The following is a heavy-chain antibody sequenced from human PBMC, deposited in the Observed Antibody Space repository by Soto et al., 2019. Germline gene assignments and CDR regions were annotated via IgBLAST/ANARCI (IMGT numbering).Heavy chain of an antibody. J-gene: IGHJ6*02. CDR2: IYYSGST. Sequence: SETLSLTCTVSGGSISSDGYYWSWIRQHPGKGLEWIGYIYYSGSTYYNPSLKSRVTISVDTSKNQFSLKLSSVTAADTAVYYCARDREGYGEGGTYYYYGMDVWGQGTTVTV. CDR3: ARDREGYGEGGTYYYYGMDV. V-gene: IGHV4-31*03. D-gene: IGHD5-12*01. CDR1: GGSISSDGYY.